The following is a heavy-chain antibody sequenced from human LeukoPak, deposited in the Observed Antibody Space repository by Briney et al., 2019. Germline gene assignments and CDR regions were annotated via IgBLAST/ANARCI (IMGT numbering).Heavy chain of an antibody. V-gene: IGHV1-18*01. CDR2: ISAYYGNT. D-gene: IGHD6-19*01. CDR1: GYTFTSYG. Sequence: ASVKVSCKDSGYTFTSYGISWVRQAPGQGLEWMGWISAYYGNTNYAQKLQGGVTMTTDTSTSTAYMELRSLRSDDTAVYYCARVGAVAAPSVYWGQGTLVTVSS. CDR3: ARVGAVAAPSVY. J-gene: IGHJ4*02.